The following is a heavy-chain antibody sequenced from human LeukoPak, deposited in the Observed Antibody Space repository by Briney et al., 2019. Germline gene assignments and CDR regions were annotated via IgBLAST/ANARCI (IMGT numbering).Heavy chain of an antibody. Sequence: SETLSLTCAVSGGSISNFYWSWIRQPAGKGLEWIGLIFTSGSTNYNPSLKSRVAMSVDTSKTQFSLRLSSVTAADTAVYYCARVRGSILDWGQGTLVTVSS. CDR2: IFTSGST. CDR3: ARVRGSILD. CDR1: GGSISNFY. D-gene: IGHD1-26*01. J-gene: IGHJ1*01. V-gene: IGHV4-4*07.